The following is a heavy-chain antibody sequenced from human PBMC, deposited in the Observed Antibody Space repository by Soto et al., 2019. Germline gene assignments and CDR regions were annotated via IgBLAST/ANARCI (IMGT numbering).Heavy chain of an antibody. D-gene: IGHD5-12*01. Sequence: QVQLVQSGAEVKKPGSSVKVSCEASGGTFNTYTISWVRQAPGQGLEWMGRIIPIPGIANYAQKFQGRVTITADKPTSTVYMELSSLRSEDTAVYYCARVDRVAGKGWDYYYMDVWGKGTTVTVSS. CDR1: GGTFNTYT. V-gene: IGHV1-69*02. CDR3: ARVDRVAGKGWDYYYMDV. CDR2: IIPIPGIA. J-gene: IGHJ6*03.